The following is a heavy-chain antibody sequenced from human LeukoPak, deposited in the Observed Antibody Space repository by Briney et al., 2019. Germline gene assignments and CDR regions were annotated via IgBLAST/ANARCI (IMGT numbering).Heavy chain of an antibody. CDR2: ISAYNGNT. CDR3: ARDRTRYCGGDCYGTPFDY. V-gene: IGHV1-18*01. J-gene: IGHJ4*02. Sequence: ASVKVSCKASRYTFTSYGISWVRQAPGQGLEWMGWISAYNGNTNYAQKLQGRVTMTTDTSTSTAYMELRSLRSDDTAVYYCARDRTRYCGGDCYGTPFDYWGQGTLVTVSS. D-gene: IGHD2-21*02. CDR1: RYTFTSYG.